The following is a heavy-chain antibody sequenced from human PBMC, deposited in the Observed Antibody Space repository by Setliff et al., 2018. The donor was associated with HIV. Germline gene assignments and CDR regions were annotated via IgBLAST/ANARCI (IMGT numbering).Heavy chain of an antibody. CDR3: ARDRRGRGIEAAGPYYYFDS. CDR2: INPYSGRT. Sequence: ASVKVSCKASGYTFTGYYIHWVRQAPGQGLEWMGWINPYSGRTHYAQEFQGWVTVARDTSITTAYMDLTNLKSDDTAVYYCARDRRGRGIEAAGPYYYFDSWGQGTLVTVSS. D-gene: IGHD6-13*01. CDR1: GYTFTGYY. V-gene: IGHV1-2*04. J-gene: IGHJ4*02.